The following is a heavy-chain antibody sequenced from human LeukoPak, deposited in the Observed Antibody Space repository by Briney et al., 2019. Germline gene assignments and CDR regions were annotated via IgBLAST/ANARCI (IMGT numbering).Heavy chain of an antibody. V-gene: IGHV1-2*02. CDR1: GYTFIDYY. Sequence: ASLKVSCKASGYTFIDYYIHWVRQAPGQGLEWMGWINPKSGGSRYAQNFQGRVTMTRDTAITTAYMEMSRLTSDDTAIYYCARVAEGSGKVWELDSWGQGSLVTVSS. CDR3: ARVAEGSGKVWELDS. CDR2: INPKSGGS. D-gene: IGHD3-10*01. J-gene: IGHJ4*02.